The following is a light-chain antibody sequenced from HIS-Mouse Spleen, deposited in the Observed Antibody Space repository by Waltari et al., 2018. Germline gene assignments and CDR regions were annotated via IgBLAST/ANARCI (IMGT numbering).Light chain of an antibody. CDR2: EDS. CDR1: ALPKNY. Sequence: SYELTQPPSVSVSPGQTARITCSGDALPKNYAYWYQQKSGQAPVLVIYEDSKRPSGIPEGFSGASSGTMATLTISGAQVEEEADYYCYSTDSSGNHRVFGGGTKLTVL. CDR3: YSTDSSGNHRV. V-gene: IGLV3-10*01. J-gene: IGLJ2*01.